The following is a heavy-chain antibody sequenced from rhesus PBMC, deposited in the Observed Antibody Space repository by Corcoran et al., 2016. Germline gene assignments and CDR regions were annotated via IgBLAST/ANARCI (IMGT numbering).Heavy chain of an antibody. Sequence: EVQLVESGGDLAEPGGSLRLSCAASGFIFSGYYMDWVRQAPGKGLEWVSRISNTGDDTWYADSVRGRFTVSRENAKNPLYLQMNSLRGEDTAVYYCARANWGSDYWGQGVLVTVSS. J-gene: IGHJ4*01. CDR2: ISNTGDDT. CDR1: GFIFSGYY. CDR3: ARANWGSDY. V-gene: IGHV3-178*01. D-gene: IGHD7-45*01.